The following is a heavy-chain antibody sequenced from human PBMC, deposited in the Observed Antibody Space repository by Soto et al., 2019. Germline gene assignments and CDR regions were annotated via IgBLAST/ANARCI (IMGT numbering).Heavy chain of an antibody. CDR2: ISSSGSTI. CDR1: GFTFSDYY. J-gene: IGHJ5*02. V-gene: IGHV3-11*01. Sequence: GGSLRLSCAASGFTFSDYYMSWIRQAPGKGLEWVSYISSSGSTIYYADSVKGRFTISRDNAKNSLYLQMNSLRAEDTAVYYCARDSDLPFQDYIYRVSFDPWGQGTLVTVSS. CDR3: ARDSDLPFQDYIYRVSFDP. D-gene: IGHD4-4*01.